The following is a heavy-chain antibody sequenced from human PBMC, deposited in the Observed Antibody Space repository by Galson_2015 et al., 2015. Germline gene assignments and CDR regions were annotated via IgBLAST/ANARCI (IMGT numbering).Heavy chain of an antibody. Sequence: SVKVSCKASGYTFTSYGISWVRQAPGQGLEWMGGIIPIFGTANYAQKFQGRVTITADESTSTAYMELSSLRSEDTAVYYCARDRSDRSCYPSCYCYMDVWGQGTPVTVSS. J-gene: IGHJ6*03. CDR1: GYTFTSYG. V-gene: IGHV1-69*13. D-gene: IGHD3-22*01. CDR2: IIPIFGTA. CDR3: ARDRSDRSCYPSCYCYMDV.